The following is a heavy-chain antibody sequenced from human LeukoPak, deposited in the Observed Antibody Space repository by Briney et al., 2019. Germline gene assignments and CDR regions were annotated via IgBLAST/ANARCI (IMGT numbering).Heavy chain of an antibody. J-gene: IGHJ4*02. D-gene: IGHD3-22*01. CDR1: GITPRNYG. CDR2: ISGIGGGT. Sequence: PGGSLRLSCADSGITPRNYGMSWVRQAPGKRLEWVARISGIGGGTNSADSVKGRFTISRDNSKNTLYLQMNRLRAEDTAVYFCAKRGVVIRVILVGFHKEAYYFDSWGQGAQVTVSS. V-gene: IGHV3-23*01. CDR3: AKRGVVIRVILVGFHKEAYYFDS.